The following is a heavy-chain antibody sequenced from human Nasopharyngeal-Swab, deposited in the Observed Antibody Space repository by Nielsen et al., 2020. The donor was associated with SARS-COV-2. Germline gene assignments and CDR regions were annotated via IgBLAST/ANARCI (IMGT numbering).Heavy chain of an antibody. D-gene: IGHD2-15*01. CDR3: AKERRGGYHDAFDI. V-gene: IGHV1-18*01. CDR1: GYTFTDYG. CDR2: LSAYNGNT. J-gene: IGHJ3*02. Sequence: SVKVSCKASGYTFTDYGISWVRQAPGQGLEWMGWLSAYNGNTNYAQRVQGRVTMTTDTSTSTAYMELRSLRSDDTAVYYCAKERRGGYHDAFDIWGQGTMVTVSS.